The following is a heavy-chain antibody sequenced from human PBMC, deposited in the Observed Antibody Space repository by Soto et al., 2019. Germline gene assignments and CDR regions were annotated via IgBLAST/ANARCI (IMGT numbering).Heavy chain of an antibody. J-gene: IGHJ6*02. Sequence: QVQLVQSGAEVKKPGASVKVSCKASGYTFTSDCVSWVRQAPGQGLEWMGWISGYNGNTNYAQRFRDRVTLTTDTSTSTAYMELRSLRSDDSAVYYCARDAHCGGAPGCRAMDVWGQGTTITVSS. CDR3: ARDAHCGGAPGCRAMDV. CDR2: ISGYNGNT. V-gene: IGHV1-18*04. D-gene: IGHD2-21*01. CDR1: GYTFTSDC.